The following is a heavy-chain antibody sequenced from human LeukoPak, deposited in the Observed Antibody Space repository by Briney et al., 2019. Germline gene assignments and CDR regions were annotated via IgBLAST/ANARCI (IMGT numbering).Heavy chain of an antibody. V-gene: IGHV3-21*01. CDR3: ARDIAGRELLDY. D-gene: IGHD1-26*01. Sequence: GGSLRLSCAASGFTFSSYSMNWVRQAPGKGLEWVSSISSSSHYIYHADSVKGRFTISRDNAKNSLYLQVNSLRVEDTAVYYCARDIAGRELLDYWGQGTLVTVSS. CDR2: ISSSSHYI. J-gene: IGHJ4*02. CDR1: GFTFSSYS.